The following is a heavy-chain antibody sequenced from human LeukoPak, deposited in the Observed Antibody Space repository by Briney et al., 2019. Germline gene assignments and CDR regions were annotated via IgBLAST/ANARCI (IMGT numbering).Heavy chain of an antibody. Sequence: GGSLRLSCAASGFTFSSYSMNWVRQAPGKGLEWVSAISSSSSYIYYTESVKGRFTISRDNAKNSLYLQMNSLRAEDTAVYYCARDLQGALWFGELFPGWFDPWGQGTLVTVSS. V-gene: IGHV3-21*01. D-gene: IGHD3-10*01. J-gene: IGHJ5*02. CDR2: ISSSSSYI. CDR3: ARDLQGALWFGELFPGWFDP. CDR1: GFTFSSYS.